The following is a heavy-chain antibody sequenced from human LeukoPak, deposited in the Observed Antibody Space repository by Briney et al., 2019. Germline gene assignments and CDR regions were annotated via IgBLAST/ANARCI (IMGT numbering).Heavy chain of an antibody. Sequence: QPGGSLRPSCAASGFTFSSYSMSWVRQAPGKGLEWVANIKQDGSEKYYVDSVKGRFTVSRDNAKNSLYLQMNSLRAEDTAVYSCARDFYGDFDFWGQGTLVTVSS. CDR3: ARDFYGDFDF. CDR2: IKQDGSEK. D-gene: IGHD4-17*01. V-gene: IGHV3-7*04. CDR1: GFTFSSYS. J-gene: IGHJ4*02.